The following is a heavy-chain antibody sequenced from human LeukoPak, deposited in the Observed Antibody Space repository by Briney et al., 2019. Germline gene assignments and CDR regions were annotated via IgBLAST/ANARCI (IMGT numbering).Heavy chain of an antibody. J-gene: IGHJ3*02. Sequence: ASVTVSFTVAGYTLTELSMHWVRQGPGKGKEWMGGFDTEDGETSYSQKFQGRVTMTEDTAKDTAYMELSSLRSEDTAVYYCAIEILRVARGTAFDIWGQGTMVTVSS. V-gene: IGHV1-24*01. CDR1: GYTLTELS. CDR3: AIEILRVARGTAFDI. CDR2: FDTEDGET. D-gene: IGHD1-1*01.